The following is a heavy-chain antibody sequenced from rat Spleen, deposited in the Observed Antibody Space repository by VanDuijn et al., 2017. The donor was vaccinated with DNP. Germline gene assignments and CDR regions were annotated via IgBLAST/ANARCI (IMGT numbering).Heavy chain of an antibody. CDR2: IQSGGNT. Sequence: QVQLKESGPGLVQPSQTLSLTCTVSGFSLTNYHVHWVRQPPGKGLEWMGRIQSGGNTDYNSALKSRLSISRDTSKSQVFLKINSLQTEDTAMYFCARYYGYNYYAMDAWGQGTSVTVSS. CDR1: GFSLTNYH. CDR3: ARYYGYNYYAMDA. D-gene: IGHD1-9*01. J-gene: IGHJ4*01. V-gene: IGHV2-27*01.